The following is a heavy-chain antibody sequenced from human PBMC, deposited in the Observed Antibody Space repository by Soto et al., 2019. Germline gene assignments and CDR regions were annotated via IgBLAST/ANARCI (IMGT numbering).Heavy chain of an antibody. CDR2: ISGYNGDT. CDR3: AKNGQPPYYYYGMEV. Sequence: QGQLVQSGGEVKKPGASVKVSCKASGYTFTRYGISWVRQAPGQGLEWMGWISGYNGDTKYAQKFQGRVTMIVDTSTTTAYMELRSLTSDDRAVYYCAKNGQPPYYYYGMEVWGQGTTVTVSS. CDR1: GYTFTRYG. D-gene: IGHD2-8*01. V-gene: IGHV1-18*01. J-gene: IGHJ6*02.